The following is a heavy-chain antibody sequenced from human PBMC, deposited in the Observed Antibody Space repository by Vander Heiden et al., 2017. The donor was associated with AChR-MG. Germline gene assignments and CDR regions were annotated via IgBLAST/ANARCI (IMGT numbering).Heavy chain of an antibody. CDR1: GFTFSSYG. V-gene: IGHV3-30*02. Sequence: QVQLVESGGGVVQPGGSLRLSCAASGFTFSSYGMHWVRQAPGKGLEWVAFIRYDGSNKYYADSVKGRFTISRDNSKNTLYLQMNSLRAEDTAVYYCAKIWAVTMVRGPLDYWGQGTLVTVSS. CDR3: AKIWAVTMVRGPLDY. J-gene: IGHJ4*02. D-gene: IGHD3-10*01. CDR2: IRYDGSNK.